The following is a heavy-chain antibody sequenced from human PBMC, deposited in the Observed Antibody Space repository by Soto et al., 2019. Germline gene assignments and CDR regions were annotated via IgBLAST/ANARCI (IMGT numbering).Heavy chain of an antibody. CDR3: AIDRRLRRGPYYFDY. CDR2: ISSSSDTI. J-gene: IGHJ4*02. Sequence: PGGSLRLSCAASGFTFDDYAMHWVRQAPGKGLEWVSYISSSSDTIYYADSVKGRFTISRDDAKNSLYLQMNSLRDEDTAVYYCAIDRRLRRGPYYFDYWGQGTLVTVSS. V-gene: IGHV3-48*02. CDR1: GFTFDDYA.